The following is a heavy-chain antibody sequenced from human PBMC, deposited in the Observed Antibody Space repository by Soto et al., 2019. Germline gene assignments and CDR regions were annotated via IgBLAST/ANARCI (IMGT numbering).Heavy chain of an antibody. Sequence: EVQLVESGGGLVQPGRSLRLSCAASGFTFDDYAMHWVRQAPGKGLEWVSGISWDSGSIGYADSVKGRFTISRDNATNSLSLTVNSLRGGDRALYYWAKGCQLVTAPGGYWGQGTLVTVSS. CDR1: GFTFDDYA. CDR2: ISWDSGSI. D-gene: IGHD6-13*01. CDR3: AKGCQLVTAPGGY. J-gene: IGHJ4*02. V-gene: IGHV3-9*01.